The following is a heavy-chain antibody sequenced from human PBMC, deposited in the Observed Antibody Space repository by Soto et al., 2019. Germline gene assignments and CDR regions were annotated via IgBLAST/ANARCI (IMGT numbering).Heavy chain of an antibody. V-gene: IGHV1-18*01. CDR2: ISAYNGNT. CDR1: GYTFTSYG. D-gene: IGHD2-15*01. J-gene: IGHJ4*02. CDR3: ARYGSYCSGGSCNGKIDS. Sequence: ASVKVSCKASGYTFTSYGISWVRQAPGQGLEWMGWISAYNGNTNYAQKLQGRVTMTTDTSTSTAYMELRSLRSDDTAVYYCARYGSYCSGGSCNGKIDSWGQGPLVTVS.